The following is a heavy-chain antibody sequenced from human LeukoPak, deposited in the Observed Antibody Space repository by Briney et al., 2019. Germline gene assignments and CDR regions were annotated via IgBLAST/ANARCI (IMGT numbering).Heavy chain of an antibody. CDR3: ASWDSSSSRGFDP. D-gene: IGHD6-6*01. J-gene: IGHJ5*02. CDR1: GGSISSGSYY. Sequence: SETLSLTCTVSGGSISSGSYYWSWIRQPAGKGLEWIGRIYTSGSTNYNPSLKSRVTISVDTSKNQFSLKLSSVTAADTAVYYCASWDSSSSRGFDPWGQGTPVTVSS. CDR2: IYTSGST. V-gene: IGHV4-61*02.